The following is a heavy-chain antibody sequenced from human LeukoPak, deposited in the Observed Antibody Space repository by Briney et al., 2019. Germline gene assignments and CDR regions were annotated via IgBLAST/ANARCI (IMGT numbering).Heavy chain of an antibody. CDR1: GGSISNYY. CDR2: NSYSGIT. CDR3: ASRNYDWYYYYMDV. Sequence: SETLSLTCTVFGGSISNYYWSWIRQLPGKGLEWIGYNSYSGITNYNPSLKSRATISVDTSKNQFSLKVTSVTAADTAVYYCASRNYDWYYYYMDVWGKGTTVTVSS. J-gene: IGHJ6*03. D-gene: IGHD4-11*01. V-gene: IGHV4-59*08.